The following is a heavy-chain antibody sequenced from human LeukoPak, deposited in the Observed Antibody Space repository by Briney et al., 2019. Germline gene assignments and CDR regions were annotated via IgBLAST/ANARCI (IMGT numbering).Heavy chain of an antibody. Sequence: PSQTLSLTCTVSGGSISSGDYYWSWIRQPPGKGLEWIAYMYYSGSTYYNPSLKSRVTMSADTSKNQLSLKLSSVTAADTAVYYCARPYYYDSRIDPWGQGTLVTVS. V-gene: IGHV4-30-4*01. J-gene: IGHJ5*02. D-gene: IGHD3-22*01. CDR2: MYYSGST. CDR1: GGSISSGDYY. CDR3: ARPYYYDSRIDP.